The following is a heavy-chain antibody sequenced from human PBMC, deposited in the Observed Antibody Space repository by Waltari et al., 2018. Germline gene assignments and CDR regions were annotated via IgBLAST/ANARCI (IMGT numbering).Heavy chain of an antibody. CDR2: IYYSGST. Sequence: QVQLQESGPGLVKPSQTLSLTCTVSGGSISSGDYYWSWLRQPPGKGLEWIGYIYYSGSTYYNPSLKSRVTISVDTSKNQFSLKLSSVTAADTAVYYCARSAPTDAGGYYYMDVWGKGTTVTVSS. D-gene: IGHD3-16*01. CDR3: ARSAPTDAGGYYYMDV. CDR1: GGSISSGDYY. V-gene: IGHV4-30-4*08. J-gene: IGHJ6*03.